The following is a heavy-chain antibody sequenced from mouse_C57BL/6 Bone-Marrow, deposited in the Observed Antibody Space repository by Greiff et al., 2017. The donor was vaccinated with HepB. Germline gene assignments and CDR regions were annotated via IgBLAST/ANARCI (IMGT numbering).Heavy chain of an antibody. D-gene: IGHD2-2*01. CDR3: ARLPYGFYFDY. J-gene: IGHJ2*01. V-gene: IGHV5-12*01. CDR1: GFTFSDYY. CDR2: ISNGGGST. Sequence: EVMLVESGGGLVQPGGSLKLSCAASGFTFSDYYMYWVRQTPEKRLEWVAYISNGGGSTYYPDTVKGRFTISRDNAKNTLYLQMSRLKSEDTAMYYCARLPYGFYFDYWGQGTTLTVSS.